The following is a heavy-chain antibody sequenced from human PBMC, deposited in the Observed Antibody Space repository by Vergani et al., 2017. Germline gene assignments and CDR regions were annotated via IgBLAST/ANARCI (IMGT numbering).Heavy chain of an antibody. CDR3: AKHFRGWGIDY. D-gene: IGHD3-16*01. V-gene: IGHV3-30*02. J-gene: IGHJ4*02. CDR2: IQFDGSNT. Sequence: QVQLVESGGGVVQRGGSLRLSCATSGFTLSNYDMQWIRQGPGKGLEFVAFIQFDGSNTYYADSVKGRFTLSRDFSKNTLYLQMNSLRTDDTATYYCAKHFRGWGIDYWGQGTQVIVSS. CDR1: GFTLSNYD.